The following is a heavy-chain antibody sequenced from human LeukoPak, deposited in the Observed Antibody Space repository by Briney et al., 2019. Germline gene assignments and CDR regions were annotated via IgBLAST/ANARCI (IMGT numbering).Heavy chain of an antibody. Sequence: SETLSLTCTVSGGSISSSSYYWGWIRQPPGKGLEWIGSIYYSGSTYYNPSLKSRVTISVDTSKNQFSLKLSSVTAADTAVYYCARRMVRGVIKRGDAFDIWGQGTMVTVSS. CDR2: IYYSGST. D-gene: IGHD3-10*01. CDR3: ARRMVRGVIKRGDAFDI. CDR1: GGSISSSSYY. V-gene: IGHV4-39*01. J-gene: IGHJ3*02.